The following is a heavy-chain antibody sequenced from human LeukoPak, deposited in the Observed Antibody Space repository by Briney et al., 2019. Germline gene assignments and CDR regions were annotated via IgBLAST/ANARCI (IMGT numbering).Heavy chain of an antibody. CDR2: IKQDGSQK. V-gene: IGHV3-7*05. D-gene: IGHD4-17*01. CDR1: GFTFISYW. CDR3: ARDPAVTNFHEAFDI. Sequence: PGGSLRLSCAASGFTFISYWMSWVRQAPGKGLEWVATIKQDGSQKEYVDSVKGRFTISRDNAKNSLYLQMNSLRAEDTAVYYCARDPAVTNFHEAFDIWGQGTMVTVSS. J-gene: IGHJ3*02.